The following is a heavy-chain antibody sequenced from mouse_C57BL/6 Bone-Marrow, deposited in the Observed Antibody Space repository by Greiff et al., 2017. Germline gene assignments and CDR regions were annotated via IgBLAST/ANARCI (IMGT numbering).Heavy chain of an antibody. Sequence: VQLQQSGAELMKPGASVKLSCKATGYTFTGYWIEWVKQRPGHGLEWIGEILPGSGSTNYNEKFKGKATFTADTSSNTAYMQLSSLTTEDSAINYCARLGYDGYNAYYAMDYWGQGTSGTVSS. CDR3: ARLGYDGYNAYYAMDY. J-gene: IGHJ4*01. V-gene: IGHV1-9*01. CDR2: ILPGSGST. D-gene: IGHD2-3*01. CDR1: GYTFTGYW.